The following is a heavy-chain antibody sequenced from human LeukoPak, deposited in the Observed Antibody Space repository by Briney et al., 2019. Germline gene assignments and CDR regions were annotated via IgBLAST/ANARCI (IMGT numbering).Heavy chain of an antibody. CDR2: INHSGST. CDR1: GGSFSGYY. Sequence: PSETLSLTGAVYGGSFSGYYWSWIRQPPGKGLEWIGEINHSGSTNYNPSLKSRVTISVDTSKNQFSLKLSSVTAADTAVYYCARCSSSWYTCYFDYWGQGTLVTVSS. CDR3: ARCSSSWYTCYFDY. V-gene: IGHV4-34*01. D-gene: IGHD6-13*01. J-gene: IGHJ4*02.